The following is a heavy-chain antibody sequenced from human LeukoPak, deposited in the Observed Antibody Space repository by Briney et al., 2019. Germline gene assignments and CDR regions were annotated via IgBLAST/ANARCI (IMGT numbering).Heavy chain of an antibody. CDR1: GYTFTSYG. D-gene: IGHD3-22*01. CDR3: ARSQGDSSGYNYGMDV. J-gene: IGHJ6*02. Sequence: ASVKVSCKASGYTFTSYGMSWVRQAPGQGLEWMGWISAYNGNTNYAQKLQGRVTMTRDTSTSTVYMELSSLRSEDTAVYYCARSQGDSSGYNYGMDVWGQGTTVTVSS. CDR2: ISAYNGNT. V-gene: IGHV1-18*01.